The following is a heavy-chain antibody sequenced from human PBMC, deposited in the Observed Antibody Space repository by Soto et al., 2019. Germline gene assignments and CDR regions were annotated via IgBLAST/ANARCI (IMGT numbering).Heavy chain of an antibody. D-gene: IGHD4-4*01. J-gene: IGHJ6*02. V-gene: IGHV5-51*01. CDR1: GYTFTDYW. Sequence: GESLKISCKGSGYTFTDYWIGWVRQLPGKGLEWMGIIYPGDSDTRYSPSFQGHVTITVDKSTNTAYLQWNTLRASDTAMYYCARHLSNFRYYYYAMDVWGQGTTVTVSS. CDR2: IYPGDSDT. CDR3: ARHLSNFRYYYYAMDV.